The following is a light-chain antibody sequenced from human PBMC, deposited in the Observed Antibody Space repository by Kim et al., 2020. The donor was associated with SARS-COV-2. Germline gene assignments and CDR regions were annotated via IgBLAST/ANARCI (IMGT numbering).Light chain of an antibody. CDR1: RLRSYY. CDR2: GKN. V-gene: IGLV3-19*01. Sequence: ALGLTVRITCQGGRLRSYYASWYQQKPGQAPVLVIYGKNNRPSGIPDRFSGSSSGNTASLTLTGAQAEDEADYFCNSRDSSGNHWVFGGGTQLTVL. CDR3: NSRDSSGNHWV. J-gene: IGLJ3*02.